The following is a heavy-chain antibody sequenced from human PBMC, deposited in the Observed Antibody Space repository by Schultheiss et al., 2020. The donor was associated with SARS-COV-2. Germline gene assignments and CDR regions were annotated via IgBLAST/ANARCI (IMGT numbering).Heavy chain of an antibody. CDR1: GFTFSSYE. V-gene: IGHV3-30*03. Sequence: GGSLRLSCAASGFTFSSYEMNWVRQAPGKGLEWVAVISYDGSNKYYADSVKGRFTISRDNAKNSLYLQMNSLRAEDTAVYYCARYTMVRGPYEDWGQGTLVTVSS. CDR3: ARYTMVRGPYED. D-gene: IGHD3-10*01. J-gene: IGHJ4*02. CDR2: ISYDGSNK.